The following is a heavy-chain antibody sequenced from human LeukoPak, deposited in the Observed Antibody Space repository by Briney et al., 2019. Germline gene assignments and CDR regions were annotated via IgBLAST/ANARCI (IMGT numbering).Heavy chain of an antibody. D-gene: IGHD3-10*01. CDR1: GGSFSGYY. Sequence: SETLSLTCAVHGGSFSGYYWGWVRQPPGKGLEWIGEINKSGNTDYNPSLKGRVTVSLDASKNQFSLKLSSVTAADTAVYYCAGGYGSGSYYKYWGQGTLVTVSS. CDR2: INKSGNT. V-gene: IGHV4-34*01. J-gene: IGHJ4*02. CDR3: AGGYGSGSYYKY.